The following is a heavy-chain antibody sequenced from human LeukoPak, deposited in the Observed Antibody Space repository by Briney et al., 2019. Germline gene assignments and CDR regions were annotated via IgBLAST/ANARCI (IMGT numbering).Heavy chain of an antibody. D-gene: IGHD2-21*02. V-gene: IGHV1-58*01. CDR2: IVVGSGNT. Sequence: ASVKVSCKASGFTFTSSAVQWVRQARGQRLEWIGWIVVGSGNTNYAQKFQERVTITRDMSTSTAYMELSSLRSEDTAVYYCAAAHCGGDCYSAFDYWGQGTLVTVSS. J-gene: IGHJ4*02. CDR3: AAAHCGGDCYSAFDY. CDR1: GFTFTSSA.